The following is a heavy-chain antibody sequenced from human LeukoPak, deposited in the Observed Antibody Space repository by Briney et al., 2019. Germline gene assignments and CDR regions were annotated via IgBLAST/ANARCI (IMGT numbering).Heavy chain of an antibody. J-gene: IGHJ3*02. Sequence: ASVKVSCKASGYTFTGYYMHWVRQAPGQGLEWMGRINPNSGGTNYAQKFQGRVTMTRDTSIGTAYMELSRLRSDDTAVYYCARYCGGDCYHVFDIWGQGTMVTVSS. V-gene: IGHV1-2*06. CDR2: INPNSGGT. D-gene: IGHD2-21*01. CDR1: GYTFTGYY. CDR3: ARYCGGDCYHVFDI.